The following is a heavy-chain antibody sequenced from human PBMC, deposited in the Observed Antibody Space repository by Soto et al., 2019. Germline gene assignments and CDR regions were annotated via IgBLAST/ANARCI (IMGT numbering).Heavy chain of an antibody. Sequence: QITLKESGPTLVKPTQTLTLTCTFSGFSLSTIGVGVGWVRQPPGKALEWLALIYWDDNKHYSPSLQSRLTITKDTSKNHVVLTMTNMDPVDTATYYSARKGPELLPFDIWGQGTMVTVSS. CDR3: ARKGPELLPFDI. CDR1: GFSLSTIGVG. J-gene: IGHJ3*02. CDR2: IYWDDNK. D-gene: IGHD1-26*01. V-gene: IGHV2-5*02.